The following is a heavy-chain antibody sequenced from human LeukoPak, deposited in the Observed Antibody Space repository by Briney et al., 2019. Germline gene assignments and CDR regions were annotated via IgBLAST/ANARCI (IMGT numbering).Heavy chain of an antibody. Sequence: GGSLRLSCAASGFTFSSYWTHWVRQAPGKGLVWVSRINSDGSSTSYADSVKGRFTISRDNSKNTLYLQMNSLRAEDTAVYYCAKAPGIAAAGRMDVWGQGTTVTVSS. CDR2: INSDGSST. CDR1: GFTFSSYW. V-gene: IGHV3-74*01. J-gene: IGHJ6*02. CDR3: AKAPGIAAAGRMDV. D-gene: IGHD6-13*01.